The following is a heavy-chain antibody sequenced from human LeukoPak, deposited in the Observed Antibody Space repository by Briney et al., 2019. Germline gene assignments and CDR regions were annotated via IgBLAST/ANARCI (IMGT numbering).Heavy chain of an antibody. V-gene: IGHV4-39*01. CDR2: MSYGGST. CDR3: ARHPFAAHHRVDY. CDR1: GVSISSNSYY. D-gene: IGHD6-6*01. Sequence: SETLSLTCTVSGVSISSNSYYWGWIRQPPGKELEWVGSMSYGGSTYYNPSLKSRVTMSVDTSKNQFSLKLTSVTAADTAVYHCARHPFAAHHRVDYWGQGTLVTVSS. J-gene: IGHJ4*02.